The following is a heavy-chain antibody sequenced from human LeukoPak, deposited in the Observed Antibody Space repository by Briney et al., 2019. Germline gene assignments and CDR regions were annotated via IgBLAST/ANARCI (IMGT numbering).Heavy chain of an antibody. V-gene: IGHV3-9*01. Sequence: GGSLRLSCAASGFTFDDYAMHWVRQAPGKGLEWVSGISWNSGSIGYADSVKGRFTISRDNAKNSLYLQMNSLRAEDTALYYCAKDNPYDSSDRLPFYGMDVWGQGTTVTVSS. CDR3: AKDNPYDSSDRLPFYGMDV. CDR2: ISWNSGSI. D-gene: IGHD3-22*01. CDR1: GFTFDDYA. J-gene: IGHJ6*02.